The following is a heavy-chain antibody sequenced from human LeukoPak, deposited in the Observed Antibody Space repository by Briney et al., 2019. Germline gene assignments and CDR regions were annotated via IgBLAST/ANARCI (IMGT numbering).Heavy chain of an antibody. Sequence: SVKVSCKASGGTFSSYAISWVRLAPGQGLEWMGGIIPIFGTANYAQKFQGRVTITADESTSTAYMELSSLRSEDTAEYYCARESPIVVVPAAIEYYYYYGMDVWGKGTTVTVSS. V-gene: IGHV1-69*13. CDR1: GGTFSSYA. CDR2: IIPIFGTA. J-gene: IGHJ6*04. D-gene: IGHD2-2*01. CDR3: ARESPIVVVPAAIEYYYYYGMDV.